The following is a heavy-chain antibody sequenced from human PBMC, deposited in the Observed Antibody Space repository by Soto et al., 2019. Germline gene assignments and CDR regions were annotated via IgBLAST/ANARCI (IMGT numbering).Heavy chain of an antibody. CDR1: GVTVSSNY. Sequence: EVQLVESGGGLVQPGGSLRLSCAASGVTVSSNYMSWVRQAPGKGLEWVSVIYSGGSTYYADSVKGRFTISRDNSKNTLYLPMKSLRGEDTAVYYCARHGYNYGGGYFDYWGQGTLVTVSS. J-gene: IGHJ4*02. V-gene: IGHV3-66*04. CDR3: ARHGYNYGGGYFDY. CDR2: IYSGGST. D-gene: IGHD5-18*01.